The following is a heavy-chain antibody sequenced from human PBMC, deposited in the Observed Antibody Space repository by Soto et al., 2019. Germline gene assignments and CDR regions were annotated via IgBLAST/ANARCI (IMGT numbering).Heavy chain of an antibody. CDR3: ARASSYYDSGAYWFDP. CDR2: IYYSGST. Sequence: SETLSLTGTVSGGSISSGGYYWSWIRRHPGKGLEWIGYIYYSGSTYYNPSLKSRVTISIDTSKNQFSLKLSSVTAADTAVYYCARASSYYDSGAYWFDPWGQGTLVTVSS. J-gene: IGHJ5*02. CDR1: GGSISSGGYY. D-gene: IGHD3-22*01. V-gene: IGHV4-31*03.